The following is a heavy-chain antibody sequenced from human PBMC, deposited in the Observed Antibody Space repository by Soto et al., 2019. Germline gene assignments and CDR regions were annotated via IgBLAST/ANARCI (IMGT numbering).Heavy chain of an antibody. CDR1: GFTFSSYA. CDR3: AKDLFTSRIAAAGRAFDY. CDR2: ISGSGGST. V-gene: IGHV3-23*01. J-gene: IGHJ4*02. Sequence: GGSLRLSCAASGFTFSSYAMSWVRQAPGKGLEWVSAISGSGGSTYYADSVKGRFTISRDNSKNTLYLQMNSLRAEDTAVYYCAKDLFTSRIAAAGRAFDYWGQGTLVTVSS. D-gene: IGHD6-13*01.